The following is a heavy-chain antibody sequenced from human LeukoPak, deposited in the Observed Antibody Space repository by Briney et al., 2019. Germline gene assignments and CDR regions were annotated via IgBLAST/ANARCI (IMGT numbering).Heavy chain of an antibody. CDR3: ARDDYGDYVSYFQH. D-gene: IGHD4-17*01. J-gene: IGHJ1*01. CDR2: ISGYNGKT. V-gene: IGHV1-18*01. CDR1: GYTFTGYG. Sequence: GATVKVSCKASGYTFTGYGISWVRQAPGQGPEWMGWISGYNGKTNYAQKFQVRVTMTTDTSTSTAYMELRSLRSDDTAVYYCARDDYGDYVSYFQHWGQGTLVIVSS.